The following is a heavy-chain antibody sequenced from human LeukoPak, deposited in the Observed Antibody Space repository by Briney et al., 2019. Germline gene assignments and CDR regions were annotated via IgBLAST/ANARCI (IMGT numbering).Heavy chain of an antibody. Sequence: GGSLRLSCAASGFTFSSYWMSWVRQAPGKGLEWVANIKQDGSEKYYVDSVKGRFTISRDNAKNSLYLQMNSLRAEDTAVYYCAKGGSTSSWFWVDWGQGTLVTVSS. D-gene: IGHD6-13*01. CDR1: GFTFSSYW. CDR2: IKQDGSEK. V-gene: IGHV3-7*01. J-gene: IGHJ4*02. CDR3: AKGGSTSSWFWVD.